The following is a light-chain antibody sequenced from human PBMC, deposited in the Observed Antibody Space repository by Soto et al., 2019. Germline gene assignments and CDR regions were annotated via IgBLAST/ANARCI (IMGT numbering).Light chain of an antibody. J-gene: IGKJ2*01. CDR2: GAS. CDR1: QSVSSSY. V-gene: IGKV3-20*01. Sequence: EIVLTQSPGTLSLSPGEGATLSCRASQSVSSSYLAWYQQKPGQAPRLLIYGASSRATGIPDRFSGSGSGTDFTLTISRLEPEDFAMYYCQQYGSSSYTFGQGTQVEVK. CDR3: QQYGSSSYT.